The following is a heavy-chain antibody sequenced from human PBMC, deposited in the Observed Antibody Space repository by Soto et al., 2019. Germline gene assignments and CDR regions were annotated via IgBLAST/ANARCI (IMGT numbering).Heavy chain of an antibody. V-gene: IGHV1-69*13. CDR1: GGTFSSYA. J-gene: IGHJ5*02. Sequence: ASVKVSCKASGGTFSSYAISWVRQAPGQGLEWMGGIIPIFGTANYAQKFQGRVTITADESTSTAYMELSSLRSEDTAVYYCARTGDHWFDPWGQGTLVTVSS. CDR2: IIPIFGTA. D-gene: IGHD7-27*01. CDR3: ARTGDHWFDP.